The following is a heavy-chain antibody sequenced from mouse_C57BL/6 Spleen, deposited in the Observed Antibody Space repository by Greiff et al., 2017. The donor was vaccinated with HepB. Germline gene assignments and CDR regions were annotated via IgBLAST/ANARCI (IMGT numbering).Heavy chain of an antibody. J-gene: IGHJ4*01. Sequence: VQLQQSGAELVKPGASVKMSCKASGYTFTSYWITWVKQRPGQGLEWIGDIYPGSGSTTYNEEFMSKATLTVATSSSTAYMQLSSVASDDSAVYYCAREGSDGDYAMDYWGRGTSVTVSS. V-gene: IGHV1-55*01. CDR1: GYTFTSYW. CDR2: IYPGSGST. CDR3: AREGSDGDYAMDY.